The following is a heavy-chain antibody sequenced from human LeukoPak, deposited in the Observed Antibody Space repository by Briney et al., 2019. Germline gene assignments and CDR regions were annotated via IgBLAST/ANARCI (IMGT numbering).Heavy chain of an antibody. CDR2: IGQDGSQK. Sequence: GGSLRLSCAASGFTFSRFWMSWVRQAPGKGLEWVANIGQDGSQKEYVDTMKGRFTISRDNAKNSLHLEMNSLRGEDTAVYYCARRATVREDYFDYWGQGTLVTVSS. V-gene: IGHV3-7*05. D-gene: IGHD4-17*01. CDR1: GFTFSRFW. CDR3: ARRATVREDYFDY. J-gene: IGHJ4*02.